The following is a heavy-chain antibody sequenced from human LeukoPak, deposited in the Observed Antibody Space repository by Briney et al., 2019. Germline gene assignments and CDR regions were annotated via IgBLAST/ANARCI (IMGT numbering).Heavy chain of an antibody. V-gene: IGHV4-39*07. CDR2: IYYSGST. Sequence: SETLSLTCTVSGGSLSSSSYYWGWIRQPPGKGLEWIGRIYYSGSTYYNPSLKSRVTMSVDTSKNQFSLKLSSVTAADTAMYYCARGPPPDFDYCGQGTLVTVSS. CDR3: ARGPPPDFDY. J-gene: IGHJ4*02. CDR1: GGSLSSSSYY.